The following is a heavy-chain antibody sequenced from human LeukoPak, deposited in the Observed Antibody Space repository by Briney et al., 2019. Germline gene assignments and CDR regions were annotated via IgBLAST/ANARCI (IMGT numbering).Heavy chain of an antibody. CDR1: GFTFNNAW. D-gene: IGHD5-12*01. CDR3: NTAPPWLRLRSVDY. V-gene: IGHV3-15*01. CDR2: IKSNTDGGTT. Sequence: PGGSLRLSCAASGFTFNNAWMSWVRQAPGKELEWGGRIKSNTDGGTTDYAATVKGRFTISRDDSKNTLYLQMHSLKTDDTAAYYCNTAPPWLRLRSVDYWGQGTLVTVSS. J-gene: IGHJ4*02.